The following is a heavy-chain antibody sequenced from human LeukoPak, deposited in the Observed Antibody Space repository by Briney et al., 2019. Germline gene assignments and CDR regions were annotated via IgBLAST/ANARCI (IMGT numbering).Heavy chain of an antibody. V-gene: IGHV3-23*01. CDR3: ARGIPAVRYLVLGSIYFDY. D-gene: IGHD3-10*01. CDR2: ISGSGGST. CDR1: GFTFSSYA. Sequence: GGSLRLSCAASGFTFSSYAMSWVRQAPGKGLEWVSAISGSGGSTYYADSVKGRFTISRDNSKNTLYLQMNSLRAEDTAVYYCARGIPAVRYLVLGSIYFDYWGQGTLVTVSS. J-gene: IGHJ4*02.